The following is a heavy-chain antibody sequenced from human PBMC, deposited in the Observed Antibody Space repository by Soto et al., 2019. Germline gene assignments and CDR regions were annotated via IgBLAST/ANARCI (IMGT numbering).Heavy chain of an antibody. CDR3: AKGSHDGRPYYFDY. CDR1: DFTFSNYV. V-gene: IGHV3-23*01. Sequence: PGGSLRLSCVASDFTFSNYVMSWVRQAPGKGLEWFSAISTNGGDTYHADSVKGRFTISRDNSKNTPYLQMNSLRAEDTAVYYCAKGSHDGRPYYFDYWGPGILVTVSS. D-gene: IGHD3-16*01. CDR2: ISTNGGDT. J-gene: IGHJ4*02.